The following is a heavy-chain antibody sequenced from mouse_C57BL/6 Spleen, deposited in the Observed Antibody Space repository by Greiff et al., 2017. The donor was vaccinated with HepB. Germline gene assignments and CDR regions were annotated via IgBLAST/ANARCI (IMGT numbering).Heavy chain of an antibody. Sequence: QVQLQQSGAELVKPGASVKISSKASGYAFSSYWMNWVKQRPGKGLEWIGQIYPGDGDTNYNGKFKGKATLTADKSSSTAYMQLSSLTSEDSAVYFCARNPYGNYGFAYWGQGTLVTVSA. CDR3: ARNPYGNYGFAY. CDR1: GYAFSSYW. V-gene: IGHV1-80*01. J-gene: IGHJ3*01. CDR2: IYPGDGDT. D-gene: IGHD2-1*01.